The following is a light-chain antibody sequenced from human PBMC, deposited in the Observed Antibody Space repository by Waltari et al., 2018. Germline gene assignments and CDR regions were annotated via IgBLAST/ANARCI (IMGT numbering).Light chain of an antibody. V-gene: IGKV1-33*01. CDR2: DAS. CDR3: QQYDTALFT. CDR1: QDISNY. J-gene: IGKJ3*01. Sequence: DIQMTQSPSSLSASVVDRVTITCQASQDISNYLNWYQQKPGKAPKLLIYDASNLEAGVPSRFSGGGSGTDFSFTISSLQPEDIATYYCQQYDTALFTFGPGTKVDFK.